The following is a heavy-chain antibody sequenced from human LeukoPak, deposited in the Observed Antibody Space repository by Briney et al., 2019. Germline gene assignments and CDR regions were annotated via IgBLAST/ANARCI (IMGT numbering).Heavy chain of an antibody. J-gene: IGHJ4*02. CDR2: IYPGDSDT. Sequence: GGSPQISFQGSGCFFSNYWIGWVRPMPGKGLEGMGIIYPGDSDTRYCPSFQGKVTISADEYVRTSHQQGSSVQAADAAVFYCARHPHLHRDGYPPDQTNAEGCDYWGQGTLGTVS. CDR1: GCFFSNYW. D-gene: IGHD5-24*01. CDR3: ARHPHLHRDGYPPDQTNAEGCDY. V-gene: IGHV5-51*01.